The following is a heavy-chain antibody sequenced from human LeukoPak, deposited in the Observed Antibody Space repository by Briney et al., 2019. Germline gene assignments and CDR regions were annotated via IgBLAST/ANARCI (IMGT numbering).Heavy chain of an antibody. CDR2: INHSGST. V-gene: IGHV4-34*01. D-gene: IGHD3-9*01. CDR3: ARAYYDILTGYSMDV. CDR1: GGSFSGYY. J-gene: IGHJ6*02. Sequence: KPSETLSLTCAVYGGSFSGYYWSWIRQPPGKGLEWIGEINHSGSTNYNPSLKSRVTISVDTSKNQFSLKLSSVTAADTAVYYCARAYYDILTGYSMDVWGQGTTVTVSS.